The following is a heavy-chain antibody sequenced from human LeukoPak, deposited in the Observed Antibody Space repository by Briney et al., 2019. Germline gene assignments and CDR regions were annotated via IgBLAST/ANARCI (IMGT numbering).Heavy chain of an antibody. CDR3: ARSSSRRSDGAFDI. CDR1: GGSISSSNW. V-gene: IGHV4-4*02. CDR2: IYRSGST. J-gene: IGHJ3*02. Sequence: PSETLSLTCAVSGGSISSSNWWSWVRQPPGKGQEWIGEIYRSGSTNYNPSLKSRVTISVDKSTNQFSLKLSSVTAADAAVYYCARSSSRRSDGAFDIWGQGTMVTVSS. D-gene: IGHD6-13*01.